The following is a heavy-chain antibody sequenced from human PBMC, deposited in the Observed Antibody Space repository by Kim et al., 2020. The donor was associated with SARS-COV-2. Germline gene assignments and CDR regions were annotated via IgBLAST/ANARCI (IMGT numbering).Heavy chain of an antibody. J-gene: IGHJ5*02. CDR2: INHSGST. Sequence: SETLSLTCAVYGGSFSGYYWSWIRQPPGKGLEWIGEINHSGSTNYNPSLKSRVTISVDTSKNQFSLKLSSVTAADTAVYYCARGPLTMVRGVRTKKNWFDPWGQGTLATVS. CDR3: ARGPLTMVRGVRTKKNWFDP. V-gene: IGHV4-34*01. CDR1: GGSFSGYY. D-gene: IGHD3-10*01.